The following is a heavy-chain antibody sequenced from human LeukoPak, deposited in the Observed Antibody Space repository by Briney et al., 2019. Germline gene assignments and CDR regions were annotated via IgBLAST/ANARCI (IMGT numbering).Heavy chain of an antibody. CDR2: IHQSGST. Sequence: KPSETLSLTCSVSGGSLSTYYWTWTRQPPGKGLEWIGFIHQSGSTEYNPSLKGRVTMSLDTSRNQFSLKMSTVTAADTAVYYCSREQYTSDGSGWFGMDVWGQGTTVTVSS. D-gene: IGHD6-19*01. CDR1: GGSLSTYY. J-gene: IGHJ6*02. CDR3: SREQYTSDGSGWFGMDV. V-gene: IGHV4-59*12.